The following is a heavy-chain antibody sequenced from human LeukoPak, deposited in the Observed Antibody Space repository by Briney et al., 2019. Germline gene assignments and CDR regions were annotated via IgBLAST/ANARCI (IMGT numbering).Heavy chain of an antibody. D-gene: IGHD3-22*01. CDR3: TTDDLDYYASSGVDY. CDR2: IKTKANGGTT. V-gene: IGHV3-15*01. J-gene: IGHJ4*02. Sequence: GGSLRLSCAASGFTFSNAWMIWVRQAPGKGLEWVGRIKTKANGGTTDYAAPVKGRFTISRDDSRNTLYLQMNSLKTEDTAVYYYTTDDLDYYASSGVDYWGQGTLVTVSS. CDR1: GFTFSNAW.